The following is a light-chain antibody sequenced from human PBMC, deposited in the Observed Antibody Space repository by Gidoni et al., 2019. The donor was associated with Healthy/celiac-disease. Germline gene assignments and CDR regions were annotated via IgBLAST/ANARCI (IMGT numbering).Light chain of an antibody. CDR2: AAS. Sequence: IQMTQSSPSLSASVGDRVTIPCRASQSISSYLNWYQQKPGKAPKLLIYAASSLQSGVPSRFSGSGSGTDFALTISSLQPEDFATYYCQQSYSTPRTFGQGTKVEIK. V-gene: IGKV1-39*01. J-gene: IGKJ1*01. CDR1: QSISSY. CDR3: QQSYSTPRT.